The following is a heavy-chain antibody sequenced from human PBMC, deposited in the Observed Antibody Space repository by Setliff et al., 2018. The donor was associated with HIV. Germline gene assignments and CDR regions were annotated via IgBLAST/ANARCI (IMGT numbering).Heavy chain of an antibody. V-gene: IGHV3-7*01. CDR3: ARVRSVGYSRAWYAPGAY. J-gene: IGHJ4*02. Sequence: LRLSCAASGFTFSSYSMNWVRQAPGKGPEWVANINQNGNQRYYVDSVKGRFTISRDNAKNSVYLQMNSLREDDTAVYYCARVRSVGYSRAWYAPGAYWGRGTLVTVSS. D-gene: IGHD6-19*01. CDR2: INQNGNQR. CDR1: GFTFSSYS.